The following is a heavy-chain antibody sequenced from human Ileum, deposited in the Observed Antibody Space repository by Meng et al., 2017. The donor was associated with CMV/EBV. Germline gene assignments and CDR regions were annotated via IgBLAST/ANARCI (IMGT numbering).Heavy chain of an antibody. Sequence: YTFTTYYMHWVRQAPGQGPEWMGRINPYNGDTNYAQKFQGRVTMTRDASIRTAYMELSSLRSDDTAMYYCARYVYPDGYDNSGRFDPWGQGTLVTVSS. CDR3: ARYVYPDGYDNSGRFDP. J-gene: IGHJ5*02. CDR2: INPYNGDT. CDR1: YTFTTYY. V-gene: IGHV1-2*06. D-gene: IGHD3-22*01.